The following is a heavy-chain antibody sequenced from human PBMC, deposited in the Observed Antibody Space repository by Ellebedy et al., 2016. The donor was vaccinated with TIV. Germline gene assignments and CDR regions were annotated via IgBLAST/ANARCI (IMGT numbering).Heavy chain of an antibody. V-gene: IGHV1-69*06. CDR3: ARGPVLGPYSYYYMDV. CDR2: IIPVFDRV. CDR1: GGTFSNYA. J-gene: IGHJ6*03. D-gene: IGHD3-16*01. Sequence: AASVKVSCKVSGGTFSNYAISWVRQAPGQGLEWMGGIIPVFDRVNYAQKIQGRVRITADKSTSTANMELSGLRSEDTAVYYCARGPVLGPYSYYYMDVWGKGTMVTVSS.